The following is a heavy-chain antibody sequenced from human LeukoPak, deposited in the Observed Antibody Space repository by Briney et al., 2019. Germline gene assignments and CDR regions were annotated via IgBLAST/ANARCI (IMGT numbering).Heavy chain of an antibody. CDR2: IIPIFGTA. CDR3: ARVAWRQLVRRGFDY. CDR1: GGTFSSYA. V-gene: IGHV1-69*13. J-gene: IGHJ4*02. Sequence: SVKVSCKASGGTFSSYAISWVRQAPGQGLEWMGGIIPIFGTANYAQKFQGRVTITADESTSTAYMELSSLRSEDTAVYYCARVAWRQLVRRGFDYWGQGTLVTVSS. D-gene: IGHD6-13*01.